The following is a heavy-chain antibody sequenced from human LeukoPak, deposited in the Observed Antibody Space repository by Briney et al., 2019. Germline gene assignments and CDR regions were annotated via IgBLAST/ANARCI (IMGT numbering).Heavy chain of an antibody. CDR1: GFTVSSNY. V-gene: IGHV3-53*01. J-gene: IGHJ4*02. D-gene: IGHD2-2*01. CDR3: ARHSSTSFFFDY. CDR2: IYSGGIT. Sequence: GSLRLSCAASGFTVSSNYMSWVRQAPGKGLEWVSVIYSGGITHYADSVKGRFTISRDNSKNTLYLQMNSLRAEDTAVYYCARHSSTSFFFDYWGQGTLVTVSS.